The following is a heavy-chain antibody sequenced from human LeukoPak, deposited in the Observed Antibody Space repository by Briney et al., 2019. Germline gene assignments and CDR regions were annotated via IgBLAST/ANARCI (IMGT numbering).Heavy chain of an antibody. Sequence: PSETLSLTCTVSGGSISSGGYYWSWIRQPPGKGLEWIGYIYHSGSTYYNPSLKSRVTISVDRSKNQFSLKLSSVTAADTAVYYCAKDGGVVVPASMDVWGKGTTVTVSS. CDR3: AKDGGVVVPASMDV. V-gene: IGHV4-30-2*01. D-gene: IGHD2-2*01. J-gene: IGHJ6*03. CDR2: IYHSGST. CDR1: GGSISSGGYY.